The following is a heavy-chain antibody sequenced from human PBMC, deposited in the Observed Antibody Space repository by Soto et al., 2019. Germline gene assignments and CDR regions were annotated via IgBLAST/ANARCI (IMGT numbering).Heavy chain of an antibody. Sequence: SETLALTCTVSGGSISSYYWSWIRQPPGKGLEWIGYIYYSGSTNYNPSLKSRVTISVDTSKNQFSLKLSSVTAADTAVYYCARNRESYSYWGQGTLDTVSA. D-gene: IGHD1-26*01. V-gene: IGHV4-59*08. CDR1: GGSISSYY. J-gene: IGHJ4*02. CDR2: IYYSGST. CDR3: ARNRESYSY.